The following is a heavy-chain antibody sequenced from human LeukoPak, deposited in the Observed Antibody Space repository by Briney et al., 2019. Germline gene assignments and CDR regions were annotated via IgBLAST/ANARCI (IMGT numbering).Heavy chain of an antibody. D-gene: IGHD4/OR15-4a*01. V-gene: IGHV3-66*04. J-gene: IGHJ4*02. Sequence: GGSLRLSCAASGFTVSSNYMNWVRQAPGKGLEWVSVIYTGGNTYYADSVKGRFTISRDSSKNTLYLQMNSLRAEDTAVYYCARRAGAYSHPYDYWGQGTLVTVSS. CDR1: GFTVSSNY. CDR2: IYTGGNT. CDR3: ARRAGAYSHPYDY.